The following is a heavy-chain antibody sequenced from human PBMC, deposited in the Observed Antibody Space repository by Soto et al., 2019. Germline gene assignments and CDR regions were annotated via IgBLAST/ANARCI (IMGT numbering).Heavy chain of an antibody. Sequence: ASVKVSCKAAGYTFTSYYMHWVRQAPGQGLEWMGIINPSGGSTSYAQKFQGRVTMTRDTSTSTVYMELSSLRSEDTAVYYCARAATAPLLLWFGELLPYNWFHPWCQGNLVSLSS. CDR3: ARAATAPLLLWFGELLPYNWFHP. V-gene: IGHV1-46*01. D-gene: IGHD3-10*01. J-gene: IGHJ5*02. CDR2: INPSGGST. CDR1: GYTFTSYY.